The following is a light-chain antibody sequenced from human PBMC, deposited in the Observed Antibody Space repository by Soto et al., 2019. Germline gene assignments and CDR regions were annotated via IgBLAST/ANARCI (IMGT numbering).Light chain of an antibody. V-gene: IGKV1-33*01. CDR3: QHHHNLPPIT. J-gene: IGKJ3*01. CDR1: QDISNY. CDR2: DAS. Sequence: DIPMTQSPSSLSASVGDRVTITCQASQDISNYLNWYQQKPGKAPKLLIYDASNLETGVPSRFSGSGSGTDFAFTISSLQPEDIATYYCQHHHNLPPITFGPGTKVDIK.